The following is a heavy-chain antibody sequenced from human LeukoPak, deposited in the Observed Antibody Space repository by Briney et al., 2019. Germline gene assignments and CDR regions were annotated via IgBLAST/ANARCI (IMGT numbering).Heavy chain of an antibody. CDR1: GGTFSSYA. CDR3: ARQSSHYYYDSSGYAFDI. V-gene: IGHV1-69*05. J-gene: IGHJ3*02. Sequence: SVKVSCKPSGGTFSSYAISWVRQAPGQGLEWMGRIIPIFGTANYAQKFQGRVTITTDESTSTAYMELSSLRSEDTAVYYCARQSSHYYYDSSGYAFDIWGQGTMVTVSS. D-gene: IGHD3-22*01. CDR2: IIPIFGTA.